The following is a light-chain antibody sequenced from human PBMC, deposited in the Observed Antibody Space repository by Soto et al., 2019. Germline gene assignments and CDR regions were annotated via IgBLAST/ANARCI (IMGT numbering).Light chain of an antibody. CDR1: QTVSSN. CDR2: AAS. V-gene: IGKV3D-15*01. Sequence: EIVLTQSPGTLSLSPGERATLSCRASQTVSSNYLAWYQQKPGQAPRLLIYAASTRATGIPDRFSGSGSGTEFTLTISSLQSEDFAVYYCQHYNNWPPYTFGQGTRLEIK. CDR3: QHYNNWPPYT. J-gene: IGKJ2*01.